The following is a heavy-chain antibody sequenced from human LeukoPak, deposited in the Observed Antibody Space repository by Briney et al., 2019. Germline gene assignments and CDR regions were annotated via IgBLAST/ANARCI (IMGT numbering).Heavy chain of an antibody. V-gene: IGHV1-18*01. CDR3: ARGGNWNYAMDV. CDR1: GYTFTSYG. J-gene: IGHJ6*02. D-gene: IGHD1-1*01. Sequence: ASVTVSFKASGYTFTSYGFNWVRQAPGQGLEWMGWISANNGNTNYAQKLQGRVTMTTDTSTSTAYMEMRSLRSDDTAVYYCARGGNWNYAMDVWGQGTTVTVSS. CDR2: ISANNGNT.